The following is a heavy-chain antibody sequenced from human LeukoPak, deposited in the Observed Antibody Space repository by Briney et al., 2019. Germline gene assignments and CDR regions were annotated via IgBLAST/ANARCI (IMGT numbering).Heavy chain of an antibody. J-gene: IGHJ3*02. CDR3: AKGMYYYDSSGLFDI. Sequence: ASVKVSCKASGYTFTGYYMHWVRQAPGQGLEWMGWVNPNSGGTNYAQKFQGRVTMTRDTSISTACMELSRLRSDDTAVYYCAKGMYYYDSSGLFDIWGQGTMVTVSS. V-gene: IGHV1-2*02. CDR1: GYTFTGYY. D-gene: IGHD3-22*01. CDR2: VNPNSGGT.